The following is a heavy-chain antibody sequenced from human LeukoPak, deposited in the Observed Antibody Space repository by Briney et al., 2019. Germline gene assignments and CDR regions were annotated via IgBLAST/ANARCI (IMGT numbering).Heavy chain of an antibody. V-gene: IGHV3-23*01. CDR3: AKEVFGEYYDGFDY. D-gene: IGHD3-10*02. CDR2: ISVNGVTT. Sequence: GGSLRLSCAASGFTFSSYAMSWLRQAPGEGLEWVSRISVNGVTTYYADSVEGRFTISRDNSRNTLFLQMNSLRAEDTAVYYCAKEVFGEYYDGFDYWGQGTLVTVSS. J-gene: IGHJ4*02. CDR1: GFTFSSYA.